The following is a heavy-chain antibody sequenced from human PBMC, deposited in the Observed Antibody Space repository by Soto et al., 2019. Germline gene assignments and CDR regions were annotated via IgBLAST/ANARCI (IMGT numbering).Heavy chain of an antibody. CDR2: ASSEGNHE. J-gene: IGHJ4*02. CDR1: GFNIGNYA. Sequence: GGSLRLSCGASGFNIGNYAMRCARQAPGKGLEPLPLASSEGNHEYYTGSVKGRFTISRDNSKYPLFLQMKSPRPEDTAVYYCAKDKGVFNWATSYFDYWGQGALVTVSS. CDR3: AKDKGVFNWATSYFDY. V-gene: IGHV3-30*18. D-gene: IGHD1-1*01.